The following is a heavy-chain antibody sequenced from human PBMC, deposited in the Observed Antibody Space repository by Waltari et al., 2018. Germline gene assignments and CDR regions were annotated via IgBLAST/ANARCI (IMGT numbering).Heavy chain of an antibody. Sequence: QVQLVQSGAEVKKPGSSVKVSCKASGGTFSSYAISWVRQAPGQGLEWMGGIIPIFGTANYAQKFQGRVTMTEDTSTDTAYMELSSLRSEDTAVYYCATEIVGATRGPFDPWGQGTLVTVSS. V-gene: IGHV1-69*14. CDR3: ATEIVGATRGPFDP. CDR1: GGTFSSYA. J-gene: IGHJ5*02. CDR2: IIPIFGTA. D-gene: IGHD1-26*01.